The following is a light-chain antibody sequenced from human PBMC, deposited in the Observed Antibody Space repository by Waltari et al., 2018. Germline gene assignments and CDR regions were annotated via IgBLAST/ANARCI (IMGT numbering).Light chain of an antibody. J-gene: IGKJ4*01. CDR2: WAS. V-gene: IGKV4-1*01. Sequence: DIVMTQSPDSLAVSLGERATINCKSSQSVLYSSNNKNYLAWYQQKPGQPPKLLIYWASTRESGVPDRFSCSGSWTDFTLTISSLQAEDVAVYYCQQYYSTPPTFGGGTKVEIK. CDR1: QSVLYSSNNKNY. CDR3: QQYYSTPPT.